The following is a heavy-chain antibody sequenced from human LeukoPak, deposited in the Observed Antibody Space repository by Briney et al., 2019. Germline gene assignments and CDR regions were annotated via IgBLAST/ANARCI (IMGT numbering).Heavy chain of an antibody. V-gene: IGHV3-30-3*01. J-gene: IGHJ4*02. CDR3: ARDWGYGYGHPFDY. Sequence: GGSLRLSCAASGFTFSSYTMHWVRQAPGKGLEWVTLTSYDESRKYYADSVKGRFTISRDNSKNTLYLQMGSLRAEDTAVYYCARDWGYGYGHPFDYWGQGTLVTVSS. CDR2: TSYDESRK. D-gene: IGHD5-18*01. CDR1: GFTFSSYT.